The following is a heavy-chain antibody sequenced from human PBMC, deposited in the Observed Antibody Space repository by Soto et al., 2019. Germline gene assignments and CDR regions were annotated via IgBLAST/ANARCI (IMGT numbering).Heavy chain of an antibody. V-gene: IGHV3-73*01. CDR3: TRHGWRVSFSPRVDDYYYGMDV. CDR2: IRSKANSYAT. D-gene: IGHD6-13*01. J-gene: IGHJ6*02. CDR1: GFTFSGSA. Sequence: GGSLRLSSAASGFTFSGSAMHWVRQASGKGLEWVGRIRSKANSYATAYAASVKGRFTISRDDSKNTGYLQMNSLKTEDTAVYYCTRHGWRVSFSPRVDDYYYGMDVWGQGTTVTVSS.